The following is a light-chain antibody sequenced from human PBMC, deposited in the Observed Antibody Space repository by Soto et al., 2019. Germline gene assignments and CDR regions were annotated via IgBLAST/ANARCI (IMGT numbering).Light chain of an antibody. CDR1: SSDVGGYKY. CDR2: DVT. Sequence: QSALTQPASVSGSPGQSITISCTGTSSDVGGYKYVSWYQQHPRKAPTLMIYDVTYRPSGVSNRFSGSKSGNTASLTISGLQAEDEDDYYRSSYTGSSTQVFGGGTKLTVL. V-gene: IGLV2-14*03. CDR3: SSYTGSSTQV. J-gene: IGLJ2*01.